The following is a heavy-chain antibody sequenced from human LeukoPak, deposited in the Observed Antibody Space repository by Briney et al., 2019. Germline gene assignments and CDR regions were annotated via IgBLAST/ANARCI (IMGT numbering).Heavy chain of an antibody. J-gene: IGHJ6*02. CDR1: GGTFSSYA. CDR2: IIPIFGTA. Sequence: SVKVPCKASGGTFSSYAISWVRQAPGQGLEWMGGIIPIFGTANYAQKFQGRVTITADESTSTAYMELSSLRSEDTAVYYCARGAVRGVIVDYYYYGMDVWGQGTTVTVSS. CDR3: ARGAVRGVIVDYYYYGMDV. V-gene: IGHV1-69*01. D-gene: IGHD3-10*01.